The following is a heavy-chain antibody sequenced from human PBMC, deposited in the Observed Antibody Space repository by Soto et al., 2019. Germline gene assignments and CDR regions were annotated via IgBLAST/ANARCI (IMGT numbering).Heavy chain of an antibody. Sequence: PGGSLRLSCAASGFTFRSYGMHWVRQAPGKGLQWVAVISYDGSNKNYADSVRGRFTISRDNSKSTLYLQMNSLSAEDTAVYYCAKDPLKLGYYASGSPGYWGQGTLVTVSS. V-gene: IGHV3-30*18. D-gene: IGHD3-10*01. CDR2: ISYDGSNK. CDR1: GFTFRSYG. CDR3: AKDPLKLGYYASGSPGY. J-gene: IGHJ4*02.